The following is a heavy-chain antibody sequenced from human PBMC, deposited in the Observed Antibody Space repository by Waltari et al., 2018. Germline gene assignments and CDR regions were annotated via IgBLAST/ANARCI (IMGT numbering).Heavy chain of an antibody. Sequence: QVQLVESGGGVVQPGGSLRLSCAASGFTFSSYGMHWVRQAPGKGLAWVAFIRYDGSNKYYADSVKGRFTISRDNSKNTLYLQMNSLRAEDTAVYYCAKVRSFDYWGQGTLVTVSS. D-gene: IGHD4-17*01. CDR2: IRYDGSNK. CDR1: GFTFSSYG. CDR3: AKVRSFDY. J-gene: IGHJ4*02. V-gene: IGHV3-30*02.